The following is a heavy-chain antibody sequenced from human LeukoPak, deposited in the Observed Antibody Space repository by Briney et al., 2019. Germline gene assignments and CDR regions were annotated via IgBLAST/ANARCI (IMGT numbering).Heavy chain of an antibody. CDR2: ISAYNGNT. V-gene: IGHV1-18*01. CDR3: AREQGPNYDILTGFSVYYYMDV. Sequence: ASVKVSCKASGYTFTSYGISWVRQAPGQGLEWMGWISAYNGNTNYAQKLQGRVTMTTDTSTSTAYMELRSLRSDDTAVYYCAREQGPNYDILTGFSVYYYMDVWGKGTTVTVSS. J-gene: IGHJ6*03. D-gene: IGHD3-9*01. CDR1: GYTFTSYG.